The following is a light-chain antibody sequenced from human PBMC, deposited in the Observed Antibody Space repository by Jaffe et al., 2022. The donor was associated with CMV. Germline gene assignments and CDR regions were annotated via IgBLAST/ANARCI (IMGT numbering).Light chain of an antibody. V-gene: IGKV3-20*01. CDR2: GAS. Sequence: EIVLTQSPGTLSLSPGERATLSCKASQSVSSNFLGWYQQKAGQAPRLLIYGASSRATGIPDRFSGSGSGTDFTLTISRLEPEDFAVYYCQQYGSSPITFGQGTRLEIK. CDR3: QQYGSSPIT. CDR1: QSVSSNF. J-gene: IGKJ5*01.